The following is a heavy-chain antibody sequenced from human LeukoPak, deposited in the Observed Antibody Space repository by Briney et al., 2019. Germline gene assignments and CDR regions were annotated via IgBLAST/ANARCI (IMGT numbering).Heavy chain of an antibody. CDR3: ARNMMGTDY. CDR2: IQSDGSYK. Sequence: GGSLRLSCAASGFTFSSYGVHWLRQAPGKGLEWVAFIQSDGSYKDYVESVKGRFTSSRDDSKNTVYLQMNGLRPEGTAVYYCARNMMGTDYWGQGTHVTVSS. CDR1: GFTFSSYG. D-gene: IGHD3-16*01. J-gene: IGHJ4*02. V-gene: IGHV3-30*02.